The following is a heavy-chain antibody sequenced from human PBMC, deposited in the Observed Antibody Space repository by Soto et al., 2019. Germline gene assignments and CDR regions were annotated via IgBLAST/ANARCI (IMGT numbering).Heavy chain of an antibody. J-gene: IGHJ4*02. Sequence: GGSLRLSCAASGFTFSSYSMNWVRQAPGKGLEWVSLISVPGGSANYADSVKGLFTISIDNSKNTVYLQMNSLRAEDTAVYYCGGHWYNYWGQGTLVTVSS. CDR2: ISVPGGSA. CDR1: GFTFSSYS. CDR3: GGHWYNY. V-gene: IGHV3-23*01. D-gene: IGHD1-20*01.